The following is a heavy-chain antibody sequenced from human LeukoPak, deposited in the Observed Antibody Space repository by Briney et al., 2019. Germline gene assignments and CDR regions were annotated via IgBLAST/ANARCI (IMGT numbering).Heavy chain of an antibody. V-gene: IGHV3-48*02. D-gene: IGHD2-2*01. Sequence: GGSLRLSCAASGFTFSGYGINWVRLAPGKGLEWVSMISNGNTEHYADSVKGRFTVSRDNARNSAYLQMNSLRDEDTAMYYRARDYGYCRGNTCYASFDYWGHGTLVTVSS. J-gene: IGHJ4*01. CDR1: GFTFSGYG. CDR3: ARDYGYCRGNTCYASFDY. CDR2: ISNGNTE.